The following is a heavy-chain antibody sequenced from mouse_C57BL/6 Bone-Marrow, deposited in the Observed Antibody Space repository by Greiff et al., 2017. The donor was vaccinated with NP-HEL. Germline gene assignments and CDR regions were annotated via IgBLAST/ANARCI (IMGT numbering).Heavy chain of an antibody. V-gene: IGHV1-26*01. D-gene: IGHD1-1*01. CDR3: AREGDGSSSWFAY. Sequence: EVQLQQSGPELVKPGASVKISCKASGYTFTDYYMNWVKQSHGKSLEWIGDINPNNGGTSYNQKFKGKATLTVDKSSSTAYMELRSLTSEDSAVYYCAREGDGSSSWFAYWGQGTLVTVSA. CDR1: GYTFTDYY. CDR2: INPNNGGT. J-gene: IGHJ3*01.